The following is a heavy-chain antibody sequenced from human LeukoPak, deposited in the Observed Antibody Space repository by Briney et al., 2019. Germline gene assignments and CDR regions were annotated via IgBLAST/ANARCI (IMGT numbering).Heavy chain of an antibody. CDR2: IYTSGST. J-gene: IGHJ4*02. CDR1: GGSLSTNK. CDR3: ARGVVGATAFDY. D-gene: IGHD1-26*01. Sequence: PSETLSLTCTVSGGSLSTNKWSWVRQPAGKGLEWIGRIYTSGSTNYNPSLRSRVTMSVDTSKNQFSLKLTSVTAADTAVYYCARGVVGATAFDYWGQGTLVTVSS. V-gene: IGHV4-4*07.